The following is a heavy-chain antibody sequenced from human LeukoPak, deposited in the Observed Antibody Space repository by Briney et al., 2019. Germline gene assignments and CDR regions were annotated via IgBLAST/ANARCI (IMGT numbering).Heavy chain of an antibody. D-gene: IGHD3-22*01. J-gene: IGHJ6*02. CDR3: ARWWDDGSGYSYYYGMDV. V-gene: IGHV1-46*01. Sequence: ASAKVSCKASGYTFTNYYMHWVRQAPGQGLEWMGVINPGDGTTSYAQKFQGRVTMTRDTSTSTVYMELSSPRSDDTAVYYCARWWDDGSGYSYYYGMDVWGQGTTVTVSS. CDR1: GYTFTNYY. CDR2: INPGDGTT.